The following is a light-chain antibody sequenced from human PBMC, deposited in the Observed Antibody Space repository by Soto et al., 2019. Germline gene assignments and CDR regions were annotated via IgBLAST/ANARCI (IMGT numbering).Light chain of an antibody. Sequence: EIVLTQSPATLSVSPGERATLSCRASQSVGSYLAWYQLKPGQAPRLLIYDASNRAPGIPARFSCSGSGTDFTLTISSIEPEDFALYFCHQRSSWPVTFGGGTKGEIK. CDR2: DAS. V-gene: IGKV3-11*01. CDR1: QSVGSY. CDR3: HQRSSWPVT. J-gene: IGKJ4*01.